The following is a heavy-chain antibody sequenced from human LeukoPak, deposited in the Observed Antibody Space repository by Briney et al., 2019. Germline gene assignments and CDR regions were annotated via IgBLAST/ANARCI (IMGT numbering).Heavy chain of an antibody. V-gene: IGHV4-39*07. Sequence: SETLSLTCTVSGCSISSSSYYWGWIRQPPGKGLEWIGSIYYSGSTYYNPSLKSRVTISVDTSKNQFSLKLSSVTAADTAVYYCARQSDCSSTSCYNPDYWGQGTLVTVSS. CDR3: ARQSDCSSTSCYNPDY. J-gene: IGHJ4*02. CDR1: GCSISSSSYY. CDR2: IYYSGST. D-gene: IGHD2-2*02.